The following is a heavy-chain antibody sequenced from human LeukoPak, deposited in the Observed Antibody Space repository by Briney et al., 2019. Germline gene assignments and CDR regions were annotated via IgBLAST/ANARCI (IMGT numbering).Heavy chain of an antibody. J-gene: IGHJ4*02. Sequence: ASVKVSCKASGYTFTSYYIHWVRQAPGHGLEWMGWINPNSGGTNFAQKFQGRVTMTRDTSITTAYMELSSLRSDDTAVYYCARESPGSYSSGRDYFDFWGQGTLVTVSS. V-gene: IGHV1-2*02. CDR2: INPNSGGT. CDR1: GYTFTSYY. D-gene: IGHD6-19*01. CDR3: ARESPGSYSSGRDYFDF.